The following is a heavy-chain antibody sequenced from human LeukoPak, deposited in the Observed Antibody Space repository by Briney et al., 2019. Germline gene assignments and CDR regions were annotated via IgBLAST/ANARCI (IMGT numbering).Heavy chain of an antibody. D-gene: IGHD3-16*01. CDR2: ISSSSSYI. CDR1: GFTFSSYS. J-gene: IGHJ4*02. CDR3: AREGEFGCNFDY. V-gene: IGHV3-21*01. Sequence: GESLRLSCAASGFTFSSYSMNWVRQAPGKGLEWVSSISSSSSYIYYADSVKGRFTISRDNAKNSLYLQMNSLRAEDTAVYYCAREGEFGCNFDYWGQGTLVTVSS.